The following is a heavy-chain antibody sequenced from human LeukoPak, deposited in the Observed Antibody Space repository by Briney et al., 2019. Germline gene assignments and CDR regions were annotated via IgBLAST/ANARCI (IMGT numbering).Heavy chain of an antibody. CDR2: INHSGST. Sequence: SETLSLTCAVYGGSFSGNYWSWIRQPPGKGLEWIGEINHSGSTNYNPSLKSRVTISVDTSKNQFSLKLSSVTAADTAVYYCARGIAAAGVGWFDPWGQGTLVTVSS. D-gene: IGHD6-13*01. J-gene: IGHJ5*02. CDR1: GGSFSGNY. V-gene: IGHV4-34*01. CDR3: ARGIAAAGVGWFDP.